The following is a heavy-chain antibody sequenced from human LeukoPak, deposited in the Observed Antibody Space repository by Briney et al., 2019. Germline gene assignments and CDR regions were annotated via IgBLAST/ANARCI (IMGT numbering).Heavy chain of an antibody. J-gene: IGHJ3*02. CDR3: AKEAGSSGWYGNDAFDI. Sequence: PSETLSLTCTVSGGSISSGDYYWRWIRQPPGKGLEWIGYIYYSGSTYYNPSLKSRVTISVDKSKNQFSLKLSSVTAADTAVYYCAKEAGSSGWYGNDAFDIWGQGTMVTVSS. CDR2: IYYSGST. D-gene: IGHD6-19*01. CDR1: GGSISSGDYY. V-gene: IGHV4-30-4*08.